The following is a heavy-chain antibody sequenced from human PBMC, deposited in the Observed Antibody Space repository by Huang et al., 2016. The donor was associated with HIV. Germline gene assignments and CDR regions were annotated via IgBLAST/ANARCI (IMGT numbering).Heavy chain of an antibody. J-gene: IGHJ5*02. CDR3: ARDATKNPRGWFDP. V-gene: IGHV4-34*02. Sequence: QVHLQQWGAGLLKSAETLSLTCAVYGGSLSGYYWSWLRQTPGKGLEWIWEINHLGSPNYNPSLKRRVSISMDGSKKQFSLKLRSISDADTAVYFCARDATKNPRGWFDPWGQGTLVTVSS. D-gene: IGHD3-10*01. CDR1: GGSLSGYY. CDR2: INHLGSP.